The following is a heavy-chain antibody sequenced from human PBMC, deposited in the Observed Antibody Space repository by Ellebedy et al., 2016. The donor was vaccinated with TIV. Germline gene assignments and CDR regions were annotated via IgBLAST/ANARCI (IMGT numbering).Heavy chain of an antibody. V-gene: IGHV5-10-1*01. J-gene: IGHJ3*02. CDR2: IDPSDSYT. CDR1: GYSFTSYW. D-gene: IGHD3-16*01. Sequence: GESLKISXKGSGYSFTSYWINWVRQMPGKGLEWMGTIDPSDSYTNYSPSFQGHVTISVEKSTSTVFLQWSSLKASDTAMYYCARLAIIFGVDNDGFEIWGQGTTVTVSS. CDR3: ARLAIIFGVDNDGFEI.